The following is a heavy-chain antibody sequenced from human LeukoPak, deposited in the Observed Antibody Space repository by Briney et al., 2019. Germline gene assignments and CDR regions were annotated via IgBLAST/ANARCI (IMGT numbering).Heavy chain of an antibody. CDR1: GGTFSSYA. V-gene: IGHV1-69*04. CDR2: IIPILGIA. Sequence: GASVKVSCKASGGTFSSYAISWVRQSPGQGLEWMGRIIPILGIANCAQKFQGRVTITADKSTSTAYMELSSLRSEDTAVYYCALPRIYYYYGMDVWGQGTTVTVSS. CDR3: ALPRIYYYYGMDV. J-gene: IGHJ6*02. D-gene: IGHD2-15*01.